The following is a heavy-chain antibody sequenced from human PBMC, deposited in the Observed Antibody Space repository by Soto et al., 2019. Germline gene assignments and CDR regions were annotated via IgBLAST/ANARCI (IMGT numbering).Heavy chain of an antibody. CDR2: ISAYNGNT. CDR3: ARDTLGYCSGGSCYSSY. V-gene: IGHV1-18*01. D-gene: IGHD2-15*01. CDR1: GYTFTSYG. J-gene: IGHJ4*02. Sequence: ASVQVSCKASGYTFTSYGISWVRQAPGQGLEWMGWISAYNGNTNYAQKLQGRVTMTTDTSTSTAYMELRSLRSDDTAVYYCARDTLGYCSGGSCYSSYWGQGTLVTVSS.